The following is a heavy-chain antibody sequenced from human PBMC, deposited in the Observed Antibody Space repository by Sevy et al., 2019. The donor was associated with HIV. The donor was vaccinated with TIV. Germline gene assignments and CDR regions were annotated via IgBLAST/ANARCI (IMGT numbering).Heavy chain of an antibody. J-gene: IGHJ6*02. V-gene: IGHV3-30*02. D-gene: IGHD3-3*01. Sequence: GGSLRLSCAASGFAFSSYGFHWVRQAPGEGLEWVAFIRSDGSDKNYADSVKGRFTISRDNSKKTLNLQMNSLRTDDTVVYYCAKDLGTIFGVVFLPSVHYYGMDVWGQGTTVTVSS. CDR1: GFAFSSYG. CDR3: AKDLGTIFGVVFLPSVHYYGMDV. CDR2: IRSDGSDK.